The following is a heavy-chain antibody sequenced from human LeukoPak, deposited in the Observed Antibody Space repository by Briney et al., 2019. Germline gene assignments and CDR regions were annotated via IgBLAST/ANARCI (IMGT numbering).Heavy chain of an antibody. J-gene: IGHJ5*02. Sequence: ASVKVSCKASGYTFNSYGISWVRQAPGQGLEWMEWISAYNGNTNYAQKLQGRVTMTTDTSTSTAYMELRSLRSDDTAVYYCARAGFRNIVVVTAIASWFDPWGQGTLVTVSS. V-gene: IGHV1-18*01. D-gene: IGHD2-21*02. CDR3: ARAGFRNIVVVTAIASWFDP. CDR2: ISAYNGNT. CDR1: GYTFNSYG.